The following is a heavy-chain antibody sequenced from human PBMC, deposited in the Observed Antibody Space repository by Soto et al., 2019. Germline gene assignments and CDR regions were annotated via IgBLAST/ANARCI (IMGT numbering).Heavy chain of an antibody. J-gene: IGHJ5*02. CDR1: GFTFSSYG. CDR3: AKTAGYDYVWGSSGLDP. D-gene: IGHD3-16*01. CDR2: ISYDGSDK. Sequence: PGGSLRLSCAGSGFTFSSYGMHWVRQAPGKGLEWVAVISYDGSDKYYGDTVKGRFTISRDDSKNTLKLQMNSLRVEDTAIYYCAKTAGYDYVWGSSGLDPWGQGTLVTVSS. V-gene: IGHV3-30*18.